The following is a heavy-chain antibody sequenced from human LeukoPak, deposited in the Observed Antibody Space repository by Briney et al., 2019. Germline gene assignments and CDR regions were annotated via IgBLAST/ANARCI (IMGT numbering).Heavy chain of an antibody. D-gene: IGHD3-9*01. CDR2: INHSGST. Sequence: SETLSLTCAVYGGSFSGYYWSWIRQPPGKGLEWIGEINHSGSTNYNPSLKSRVTISVDTSKNQFSLKLSSVTAADTAVYYCARAKYDILTGYYFDYWGQGTLVTVSS. CDR3: ARAKYDILTGYYFDY. V-gene: IGHV4-34*01. CDR1: GGSFSGYY. J-gene: IGHJ4*02.